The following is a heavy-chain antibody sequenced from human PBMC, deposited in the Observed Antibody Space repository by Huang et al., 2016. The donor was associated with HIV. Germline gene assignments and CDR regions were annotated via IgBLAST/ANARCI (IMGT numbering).Heavy chain of an antibody. CDR3: AREGITPSGTEVSGFDF. CDR2: VNPRGGGA. D-gene: IGHD6-13*01. Sequence: QVQLVQSGAEVKKPGASVTISCKASGFSILIYYIHWVRQAPGQGLEWMGMVNPRGGGADYEKKFKGRVTMTRDTATRTLYMELSSLRSEDTAVYYCAREGITPSGTEVSGFDFWGQGTPVSVSS. CDR1: GFSILIYY. J-gene: IGHJ5*01. V-gene: IGHV1-46*03.